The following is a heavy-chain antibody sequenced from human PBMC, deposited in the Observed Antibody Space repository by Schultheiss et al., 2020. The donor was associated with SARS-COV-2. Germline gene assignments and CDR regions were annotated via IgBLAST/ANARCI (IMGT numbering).Heavy chain of an antibody. CDR2: IYYSGST. CDR1: GGSISSYY. CDR3: ARGGVVAATAIDY. V-gene: IGHV4-59*12. J-gene: IGHJ4*02. D-gene: IGHD2-15*01. Sequence: GSLRLSCTVSGGSISSYYWSWIRQPPGKGLEWIGYIYYSGSTNYNPSLKSRVTISVDTSKNQFSLKLSSVTAADTAVYYCARGGVVAATAIDYWGQGTLVTVSS.